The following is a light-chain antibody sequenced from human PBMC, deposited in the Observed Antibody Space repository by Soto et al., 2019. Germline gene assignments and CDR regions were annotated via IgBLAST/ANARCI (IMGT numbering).Light chain of an antibody. Sequence: EVVLTQSPATLSVSPGEGVTLSCRASQGIGDTLAWYQQKPGQAPRLLIYDASNRATGIPARFSGSGSGTDFTLTISSLEPEDFAVYYCQQRSNWRFTFGPGTKVDIK. J-gene: IGKJ3*01. CDR1: QGIGDT. CDR3: QQRSNWRFT. V-gene: IGKV3-11*01. CDR2: DAS.